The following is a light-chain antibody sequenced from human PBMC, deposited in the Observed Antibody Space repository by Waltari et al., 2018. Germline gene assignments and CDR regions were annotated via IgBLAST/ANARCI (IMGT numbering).Light chain of an antibody. Sequence: DIQMTQSPSSLSASVGDRVSITCRASQSISTHLNWYQQKPGKAPKLLIYAASNLQSGVPSRFSGRGSETDFTLTISSLQPEDFAVYYCQQSYNTPRTFGGGTRVEIK. CDR1: QSISTH. CDR2: AAS. V-gene: IGKV1-39*01. CDR3: QQSYNTPRT. J-gene: IGKJ4*01.